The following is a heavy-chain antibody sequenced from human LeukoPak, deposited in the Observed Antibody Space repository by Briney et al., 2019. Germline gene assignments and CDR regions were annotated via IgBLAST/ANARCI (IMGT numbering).Heavy chain of an antibody. CDR2: INPNSGGT. Sequence: ASVKVSCRASGYTFTGYYMHWVRQPPGQGLEWMGWINPNSGGTNYAQKFQGRVTMTRDTSISTAYMELSRLRSDDTAVYYCARGSYYYGSGSYPDYWGQGTLVTVSS. CDR3: ARGSYYYGSGSYPDY. J-gene: IGHJ4*02. D-gene: IGHD3-10*01. CDR1: GYTFTGYY. V-gene: IGHV1-2*02.